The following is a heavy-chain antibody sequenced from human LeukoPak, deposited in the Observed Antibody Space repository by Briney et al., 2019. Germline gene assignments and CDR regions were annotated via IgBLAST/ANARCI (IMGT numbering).Heavy chain of an antibody. CDR1: GFPFSSYG. J-gene: IGHJ4*02. CDR3: AKDPSGRWSGSYVDY. CDR2: IWYDGSNK. Sequence: PGGSLRLSCAASGFPFSSYGMHWVRQAPGKGLEWAAVIWYDGSNKYYADSVKGRFTISRDNSKNTLYLQMNSLRAEDTAVYYCAKDPSGRWSGSYVDYWGQGTLVTVSS. V-gene: IGHV3-33*06. D-gene: IGHD1-26*01.